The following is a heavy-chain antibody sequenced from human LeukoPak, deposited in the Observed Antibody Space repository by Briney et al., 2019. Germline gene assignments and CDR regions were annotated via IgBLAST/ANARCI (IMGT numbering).Heavy chain of an antibody. CDR1: GYSFTNYW. Sequence: GESLKISCKGSGYSFTNYWIGWVRQMPGKGLEWMGIIYPGDSHTRYSPSFQGQVTISADKSISTAYLQWSSLKASDTAMYYCARADYGDYVKLRYFDLWGRGTLVTVSS. D-gene: IGHD4-17*01. J-gene: IGHJ2*01. V-gene: IGHV5-51*01. CDR2: IYPGDSHT. CDR3: ARADYGDYVKLRYFDL.